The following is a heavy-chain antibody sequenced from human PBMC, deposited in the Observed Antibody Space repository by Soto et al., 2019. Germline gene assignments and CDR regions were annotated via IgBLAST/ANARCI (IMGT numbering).Heavy chain of an antibody. V-gene: IGHV3-21*01. D-gene: IGHD3-22*01. CDR1: GFTFSSYS. J-gene: IGHJ3*02. CDR3: ARDRLKDSSGYHAFDI. Sequence: GGSLRLSCAASGFTFSSYSMNWVRQAPGKGLEWVSSISSSSSYIYYADSVKGRFTISRDNAKNSLYLQMNSLRAEDTAVYYCARDRLKDSSGYHAFDIWGQGTLVTVSS. CDR2: ISSSSSYI.